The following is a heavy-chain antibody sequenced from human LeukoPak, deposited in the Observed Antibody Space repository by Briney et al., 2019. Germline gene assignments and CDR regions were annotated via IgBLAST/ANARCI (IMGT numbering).Heavy chain of an antibody. V-gene: IGHV1-46*01. CDR3: ARGGSSGFYPPGF. Sequence: ASMKVSCKASGYTFTTYYMHWVRQAPGQGLEWMGIINPSSGYTNYAQKFQGRVTMTRDTSTSTLYMELSSLRSEDTAVYYCARGGSSGFYPPGFWGQGTLVTVSS. CDR1: GYTFTTYY. J-gene: IGHJ4*02. D-gene: IGHD3-22*01. CDR2: INPSSGYT.